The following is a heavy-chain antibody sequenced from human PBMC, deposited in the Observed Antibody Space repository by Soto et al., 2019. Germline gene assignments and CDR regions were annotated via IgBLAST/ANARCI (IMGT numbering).Heavy chain of an antibody. V-gene: IGHV1-46*01. D-gene: IGHD4-4*01. CDR2: IDPSGGSR. J-gene: IGHJ6*02. CDR1: GYTSSNFY. CDR3: ARENSNSGAWYYFDVDL. Sequence: ASVKVSCKASGYTSSNFYIHWLRQAPGQGLEWMGIIDPSGGSRSQSQKFQGSVTMTWDTSTSTAYLEVSSLSPEDTATYYCARENSNSGAWYYFDVDLWGQGTTVTVSS.